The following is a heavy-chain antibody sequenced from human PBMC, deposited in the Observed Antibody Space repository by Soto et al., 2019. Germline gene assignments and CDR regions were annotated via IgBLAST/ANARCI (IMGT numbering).Heavy chain of an antibody. CDR1: GFTFSSYW. Sequence: GGSLRLSCAASGFTFSSYWMHWVRQAPGKGPVWVSRINSDGSSTSYADSVKGRFTISRDNAENTLYLQMNSLRAEDTAVYYCARTLGATPNYWGQGTLVTVSS. J-gene: IGHJ4*02. CDR3: ARTLGATPNY. D-gene: IGHD1-26*01. V-gene: IGHV3-74*01. CDR2: INSDGSST.